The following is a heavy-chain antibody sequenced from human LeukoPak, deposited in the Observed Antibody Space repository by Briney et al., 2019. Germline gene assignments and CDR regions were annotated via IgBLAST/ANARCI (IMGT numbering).Heavy chain of an antibody. V-gene: IGHV5-10-1*01. D-gene: IGHD2-21*01. CDR2: IDPSDSYT. CDR1: GYNFNTYW. Sequence: GESLKLSCKGSGYNFNTYWISWVRQMPGKGLEWMGTIDPSDSYTKYSPPFQGHVTLSDDKSISTAYLQRSSLEASDTAIYYCARHLSPLTSGPDSWIDAWGQGTLVTVSS. CDR3: ARHLSPLTSGPDSWIDA. J-gene: IGHJ5*02.